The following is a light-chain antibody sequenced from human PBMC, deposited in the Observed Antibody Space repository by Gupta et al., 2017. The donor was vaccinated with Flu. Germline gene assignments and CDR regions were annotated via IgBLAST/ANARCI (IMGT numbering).Light chain of an antibody. CDR3: SSYAGSNNVV. CDR2: EVS. V-gene: IGLV2-8*01. Sequence: SAPISSTGTSSDVGGYNYVSCYQHHPGKAPNLMIYEVSKRPSGVPDRFSGSKSGNTASLTVSGLQAEDEADYYCSSYAGSNNVVFGGGTKLTVL. J-gene: IGLJ2*01. CDR1: SSDVGGYNY.